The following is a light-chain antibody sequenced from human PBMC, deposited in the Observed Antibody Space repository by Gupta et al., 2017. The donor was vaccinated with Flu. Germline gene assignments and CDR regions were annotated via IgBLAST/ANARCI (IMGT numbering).Light chain of an antibody. CDR1: QTIYSE. CDR2: PAT. Sequence: DIQMTQSPSSVSASVGDRVSVTCRASQTIYSEVAWYQHKAVKAPKLLIHPATTLQNGVPSRFSGSGYGTDFTLTISSLQPEDFATYYCQQAYSFPLTFGGGTKVEIQ. CDR3: QQAYSFPLT. J-gene: IGKJ4*01. V-gene: IGKV1-12*01.